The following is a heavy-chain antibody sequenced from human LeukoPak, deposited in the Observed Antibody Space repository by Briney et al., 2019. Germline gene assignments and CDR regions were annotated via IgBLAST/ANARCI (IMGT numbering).Heavy chain of an antibody. V-gene: IGHV3-30*18. CDR1: GFTFSRYG. CDR2: ISYDGSNK. Sequence: PGRSLRLSGAASGFTFSRYGMHWVRQAPGKGLEWVAVISYDGSNKYYGDSVKGRFTISRDNSKNTLYLQMNSLRAEDTAVYYCAKALYATEAIDYWGQGTLVTVSS. D-gene: IGHD2-2*02. J-gene: IGHJ4*02. CDR3: AKALYATEAIDY.